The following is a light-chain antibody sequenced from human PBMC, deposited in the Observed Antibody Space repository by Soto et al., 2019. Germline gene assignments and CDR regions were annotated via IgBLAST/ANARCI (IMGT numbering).Light chain of an antibody. V-gene: IGKV1-6*01. CDR1: QGIRND. CDR3: QHYVTSLTT. CDR2: AAS. Sequence: SASVGDRFTITCRASQGIRNDLGWYQEKPGKAPKLLIYAASSIQSGVPSRFSGSGSGTDFTLTISSLQPEDFAVYYCQHYVTSLTTFGQGTKVDIK. J-gene: IGKJ1*01.